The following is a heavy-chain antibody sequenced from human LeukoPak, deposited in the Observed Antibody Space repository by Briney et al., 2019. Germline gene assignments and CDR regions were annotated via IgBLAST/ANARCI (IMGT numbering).Heavy chain of an antibody. CDR3: ARGRGIGA. J-gene: IGHJ6*02. CDR2: INEDGSEK. Sequence: EGSLRISCAASGFTFSGFWMTRVRQAPGKGLEWVANINEDGSEKYYVDSVKGRCTISRDNAKKSLSLQMNSLRAEDMGVYYCARGRGIGAWGQGTTVTVSS. CDR1: GFTFSGFW. V-gene: IGHV3-7*01.